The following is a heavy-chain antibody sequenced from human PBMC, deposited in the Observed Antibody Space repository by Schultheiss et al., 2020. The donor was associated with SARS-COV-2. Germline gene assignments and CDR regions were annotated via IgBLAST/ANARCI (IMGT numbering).Heavy chain of an antibody. CDR3: ARPITIAARSDAFDI. D-gene: IGHD6-6*01. Sequence: SQTLSLTCTVSGGSISSYYWSWIRQPPGKGLEWIGEINHSGSTNYNPSLKSRVTISVDTSKNQFSLKLSSVTAADTAVYYCARPITIAARSDAFDIWGQGTMVTVSS. J-gene: IGHJ3*02. CDR2: INHSGST. CDR1: GGSISSYY. V-gene: IGHV4-34*01.